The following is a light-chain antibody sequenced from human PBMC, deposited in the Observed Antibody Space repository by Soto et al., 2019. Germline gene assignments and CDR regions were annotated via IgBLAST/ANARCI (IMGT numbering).Light chain of an antibody. V-gene: IGKV1-27*01. CDR3: QRYISAPFT. CDR1: QGISNY. Sequence: DIPMTQSPSSRSASVGDRVTITCRATQGISNYLAWYQQKPGKVPKLLIYAASTLQSGVPSRFSGSGSGTDFTLTISNLQPEDVATYYCQRYISAPFTFGPGTNVDIK. CDR2: AAS. J-gene: IGKJ3*01.